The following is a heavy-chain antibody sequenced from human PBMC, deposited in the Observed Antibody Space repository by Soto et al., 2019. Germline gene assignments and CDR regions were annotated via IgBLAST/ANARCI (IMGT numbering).Heavy chain of an antibody. D-gene: IGHD2-2*01. J-gene: IGHJ4*02. CDR2: IKQDGSEK. CDR1: GFTFSSYW. Sequence: XGSLRLSCAASGFTFSSYWMSWVRRAPGRGLEWVANIKQDGSEKYYVDSVKGRFTISRDNAKNSLYLQMNSLRAEDTAVYYCARDWYCSSTSCSGLDYWGQGTLVTVSS. V-gene: IGHV3-7*03. CDR3: ARDWYCSSTSCSGLDY.